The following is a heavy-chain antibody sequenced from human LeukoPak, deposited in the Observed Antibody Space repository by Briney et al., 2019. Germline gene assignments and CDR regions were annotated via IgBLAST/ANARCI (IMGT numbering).Heavy chain of an antibody. D-gene: IGHD3-3*01. CDR1: SYSISSGYY. CDR2: IYHSGST. Sequence: SETLSLTCAVSSYSISSGYYWGWIRQPPGKGLEWIGSIYHSGSTYYNPSLKSRVTISVDTSKNQFSLKLSSVTAADTAVYYCARGVRFLEWLLLDDAFDIWGQGTMVTVSS. V-gene: IGHV4-38-2*01. J-gene: IGHJ3*02. CDR3: ARGVRFLEWLLLDDAFDI.